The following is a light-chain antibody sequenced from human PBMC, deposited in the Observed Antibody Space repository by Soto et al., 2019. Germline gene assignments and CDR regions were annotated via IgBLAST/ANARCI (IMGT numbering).Light chain of an antibody. CDR1: SSNIGAYYD. V-gene: IGLV1-40*01. CDR2: NNN. Sequence: QSVLTQPPSVSGAPGQRVTISCTGSSSNIGAYYDVHWYQQLPGTAPKLLIYNNNNRPSGVPDRFSGSKSGTSASLAITGLQAADEADYYCQSYDSSLSAVVFGGGTKLTVL. J-gene: IGLJ2*01. CDR3: QSYDSSLSAVV.